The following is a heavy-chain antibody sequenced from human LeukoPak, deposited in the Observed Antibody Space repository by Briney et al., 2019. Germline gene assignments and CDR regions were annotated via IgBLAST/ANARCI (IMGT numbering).Heavy chain of an antibody. CDR1: GFTFSSYS. CDR2: ISSSSSYI. J-gene: IGHJ4*02. CDR3: ARFSVGATN. Sequence: KPGGSLRLSCAASGFTFSSYSMNWVRQAPGKGPEWVSSISSSSSYIYYADSVKGRFTISRDNAKNPLYLQMNSLRAEDTAVYYCARFSVGATNWGQGTLVTVSS. V-gene: IGHV3-21*01. D-gene: IGHD1-26*01.